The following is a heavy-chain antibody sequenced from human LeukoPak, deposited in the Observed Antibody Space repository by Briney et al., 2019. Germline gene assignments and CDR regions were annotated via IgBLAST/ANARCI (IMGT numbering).Heavy chain of an antibody. Sequence: KPGGSLRLSCAASGFSFTSYAMNWVRQAPGKGLEWVSSITSSGRYIFYGDSVKGRFTISRDNAKNSLYLQMNSLRAEDTAVYYCARLFSSSSLLFDPWGQGTLVTVSS. CDR3: ARLFSSSSLLFDP. CDR1: GFSFTSYA. V-gene: IGHV3-21*01. D-gene: IGHD6-6*01. CDR2: ITSSGRYI. J-gene: IGHJ5*02.